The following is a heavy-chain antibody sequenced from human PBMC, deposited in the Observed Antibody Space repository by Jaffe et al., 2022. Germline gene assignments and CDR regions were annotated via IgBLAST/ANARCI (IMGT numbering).Heavy chain of an antibody. V-gene: IGHV4-59*01. D-gene: IGHD1-1*01. J-gene: IGHJ3*02. CDR1: GGSISSYY. Sequence: QVQLQESGPGLVKPSETLSLTCTVSGGSISSYYWSWIRQPPGKGLEWIGYIYYSGSTNYNPSLKSRVTMSVDTSKNQFSLKLNSVTAADTAVYYCARGRWLQLKHAFDIWGQGTLVTVSS. CDR2: IYYSGST. CDR3: ARGRWLQLKHAFDI.